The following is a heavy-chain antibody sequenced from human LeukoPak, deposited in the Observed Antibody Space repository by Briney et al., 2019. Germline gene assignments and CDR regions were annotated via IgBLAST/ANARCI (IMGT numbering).Heavy chain of an antibody. D-gene: IGHD6-19*01. CDR2: IYYSGST. CDR3: ARDHSSGWYRGAFEI. Sequence: SETLSLTCTVSGGSISSYYWSWIRQPPGKGLEWIGYIYYSGSTNYNPSLKSRVTISVDTSKNQFSLKLNSVTAADTAVYYCARDHSSGWYRGAFEIWGQGTMVTVSS. CDR1: GGSISSYY. V-gene: IGHV4-59*01. J-gene: IGHJ3*02.